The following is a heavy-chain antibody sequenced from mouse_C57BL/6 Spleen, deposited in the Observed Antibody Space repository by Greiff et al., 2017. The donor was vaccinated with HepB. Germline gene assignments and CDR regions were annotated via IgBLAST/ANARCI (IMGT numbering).Heavy chain of an antibody. J-gene: IGHJ1*03. V-gene: IGHV1-54*01. D-gene: IGHD2-4*01. CDR1: GYAFTNYL. CDR2: INPGSGGT. Sequence: LVESGAELVRPGTSVKVSCKASGYAFTNYLIEWVKQRPGQGLEWIGVINPGSGGTNYNEKFKGKATLTADKSSSTAYMQLSSLTSEDSAVYFGARSYDYDWYFDVWGTGTTVTVSS. CDR3: ARSYDYDWYFDV.